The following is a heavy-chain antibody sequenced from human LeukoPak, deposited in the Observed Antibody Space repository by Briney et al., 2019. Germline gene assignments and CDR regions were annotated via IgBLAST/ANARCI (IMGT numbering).Heavy chain of an antibody. Sequence: WGSLRLSCAASGFTFSSYEMNWVRQAPGKGLEWVSYISSSGSTIYYADSVKGRFTISRDNAKNSLYLQMNTLRAEDTAVYYCAREEWELLRYYYYYMDVWGKGTTVTVSS. D-gene: IGHD1-26*01. CDR3: AREEWELLRYYYYYMDV. CDR2: ISSSGSTI. J-gene: IGHJ6*03. V-gene: IGHV3-48*03. CDR1: GFTFSSYE.